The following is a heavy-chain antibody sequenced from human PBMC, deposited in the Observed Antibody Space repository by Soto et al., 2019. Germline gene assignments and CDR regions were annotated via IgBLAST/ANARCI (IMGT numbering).Heavy chain of an antibody. Sequence: QVQLQESGPGLVKPSQTLSLTCTVSGGSISSGDYYWSWIRQHPGKGLEWIGYIYYSGSTYYNPSLQSRVTISVDTSKNQFSLKLSSVTAADTAVYYCARWWSGRRQGFDPWGQGTLVTVSS. D-gene: IGHD1-26*01. CDR1: GGSISSGDYY. CDR3: ARWWSGRRQGFDP. J-gene: IGHJ5*02. CDR2: IYYSGST. V-gene: IGHV4-31*03.